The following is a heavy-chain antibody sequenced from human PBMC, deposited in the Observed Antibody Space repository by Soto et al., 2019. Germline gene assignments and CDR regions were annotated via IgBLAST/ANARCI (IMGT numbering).Heavy chain of an antibody. Sequence: QVQLVQSGAEVKKPGSSVKVSCKASGGTFSSYTISWVRQAPGQGLEWMGRIIPILGIANYAQKFQGRVTMTADKSTSTAYMELSSLRSEDTAVYYCASVGWPRWSSGYYDAFDIWGQGTMVTVSS. CDR3: ASVGWPRWSSGYYDAFDI. J-gene: IGHJ3*02. D-gene: IGHD3-22*01. CDR2: IIPILGIA. CDR1: GGTFSSYT. V-gene: IGHV1-69*02.